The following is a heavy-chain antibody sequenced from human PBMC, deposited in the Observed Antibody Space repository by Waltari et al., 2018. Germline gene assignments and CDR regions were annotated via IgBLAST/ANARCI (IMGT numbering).Heavy chain of an antibody. J-gene: IGHJ4*02. CDR1: GFVFSNYW. CDR2: IKKDGSEK. D-gene: IGHD2-2*03. CDR3: YGSGY. V-gene: IGHV3-7*02. Sequence: EGQLVESGGGLVQPGGSLRLSCEASGFVFSNYWIHWVRKAPGKGLEWVANIKKDGSEKNYADSVKGRFTVSRDNAKNSAYLQMNSLRAEETAVYYCYGSGYWGQGTPVTVSS.